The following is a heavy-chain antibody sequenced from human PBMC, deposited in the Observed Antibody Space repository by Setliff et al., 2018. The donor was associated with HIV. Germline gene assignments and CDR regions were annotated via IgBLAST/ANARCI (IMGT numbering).Heavy chain of an antibody. CDR3: ARGGRSTVTQWAWFDP. CDR1: GGSFSSSSYS. V-gene: IGHV4-39*07. J-gene: IGHJ5*02. Sequence: SETLSLTCTISGGSFSSSSYSWGWIRQPPGKGLEWIGTIYHSGSTYHNPSLKSRVTISVDTSKNQISLKLTSVTAADTAVYYCARGGRSTVTQWAWFDPWGQGTLVTVSS. CDR2: IYHSGST. D-gene: IGHD4-17*01.